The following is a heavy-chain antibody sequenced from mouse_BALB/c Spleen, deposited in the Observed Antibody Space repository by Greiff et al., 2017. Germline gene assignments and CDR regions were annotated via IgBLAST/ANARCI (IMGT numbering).Heavy chain of an antibody. J-gene: IGHJ4*01. CDR2: IDPANGNT. V-gene: IGHV14-3*02. Sequence: VQLQQSGAELVKPGASVKLSCTASGFNIKDTYMHWVKQRPEQGLEWIGRIDPANGNTKYDPKFQGKATITADTSSNTAYLQLSSLTSEDTAVYYCARRGNWDAYAMDYWGQGTSVTVSS. CDR3: ARRGNWDAYAMDY. D-gene: IGHD4-1*01. CDR1: GFNIKDTY.